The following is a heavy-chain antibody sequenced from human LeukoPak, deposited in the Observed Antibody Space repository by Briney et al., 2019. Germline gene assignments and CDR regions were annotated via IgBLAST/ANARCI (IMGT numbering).Heavy chain of an antibody. V-gene: IGHV3-21*01. CDR3: ARAGGSGKGYYFDY. J-gene: IGHJ4*02. Sequence: GSLRLSCAASGFTFSSYSMNWVRQAPGKGLEWVSSISSSSSYIYYADSVKGRFTISRDNAKNSLYLQMNSLRAEDTAVYYSARAGGSGKGYYFDYWGQGTLVTVSS. D-gene: IGHD3-10*01. CDR2: ISSSSSYI. CDR1: GFTFSSYS.